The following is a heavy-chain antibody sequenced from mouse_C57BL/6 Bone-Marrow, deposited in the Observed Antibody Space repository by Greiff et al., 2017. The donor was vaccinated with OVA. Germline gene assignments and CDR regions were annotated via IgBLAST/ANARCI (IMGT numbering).Heavy chain of an antibody. Sequence: QVQLQQSGPELVKPGASVKISCKASGYAFSSSWMNWVEQRPGKGLEWIGRIYPGDGDTNYNGKFKGKATLTADKSSSTAYMQLSSLTSEDSAVYFCAREGIYYYGRAMDYWGQGTSVTVSS. J-gene: IGHJ4*01. V-gene: IGHV1-82*01. CDR2: IYPGDGDT. CDR3: AREGIYYYGRAMDY. CDR1: GYAFSSSW. D-gene: IGHD1-1*01.